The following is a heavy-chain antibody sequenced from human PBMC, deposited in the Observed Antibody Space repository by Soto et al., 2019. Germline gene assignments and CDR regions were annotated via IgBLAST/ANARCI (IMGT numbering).Heavy chain of an antibody. Sequence: ASVKVSCKASGYTFTSYDINWVRQATGQGLEWMGWMNPNSGNTGYAQKFQGRVTMTRNTSISTAYMELSSLRSEDTAVYYCARHARYCISTSCYVGLYYYYMDVWAKGPRSPSP. CDR1: GYTFTSYD. D-gene: IGHD2-2*01. CDR2: MNPNSGNT. J-gene: IGHJ6*03. V-gene: IGHV1-8*01. CDR3: ARHARYCISTSCYVGLYYYYMDV.